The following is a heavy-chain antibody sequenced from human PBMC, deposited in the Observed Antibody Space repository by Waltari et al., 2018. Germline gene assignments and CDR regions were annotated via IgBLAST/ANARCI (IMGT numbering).Heavy chain of an antibody. Sequence: EAQLLESGGGLVQPGGSLRLSCAASGFTFRNYGMNWVRKAPGKGREGVAGRGVGGGGTYYVDCVRGRVTISRDKSRSTLYLQMNSLRDEDTAVYYCAKSSGDDQVPRPHDYWGQGTLVTVSS. V-gene: IGHV3-23*01. CDR1: GFTFRNYG. D-gene: IGHD2-2*01. CDR2: RGVGGGGT. J-gene: IGHJ4*02. CDR3: AKSSGDDQVPRPHDY.